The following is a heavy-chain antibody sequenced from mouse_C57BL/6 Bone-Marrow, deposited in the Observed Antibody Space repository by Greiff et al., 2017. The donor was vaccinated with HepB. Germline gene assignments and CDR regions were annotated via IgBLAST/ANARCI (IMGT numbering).Heavy chain of an antibody. V-gene: IGHV5-16*01. D-gene: IGHD2-4*01. CDR1: GFTFSDYY. CDR2: INYGGSSI. J-gene: IGHJ4*01. CDR3: ARGGGYEYDGSMDY. Sequence: DVMLVESDGGLVQPGSSMKLSCTASGFTFSDYYMAWVRQVPEKGLEWVANINYGGSSIYYLDSLKGRFIISRDNAKNILYLQMSSLKSEDTATYYCARGGGYEYDGSMDYWGQGTSVTVSS.